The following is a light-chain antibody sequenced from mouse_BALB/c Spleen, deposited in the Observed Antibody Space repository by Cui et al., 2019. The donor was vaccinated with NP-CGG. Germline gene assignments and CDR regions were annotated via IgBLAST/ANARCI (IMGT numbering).Light chain of an antibody. CDR3: ALWYSNHWV. V-gene: IGLV1*01. Sequence: QPVVTQESAPTTSPGETVTLTCRSSTGAVTTNNYANWVQEKPDHLFTGLIGGTNNRAPGVPARFSGSLIGDKAALTITGAQTEDEAIYFCALWYSNHWVFGGGTKLTVL. CDR1: TGAVTTNNY. CDR2: GTN. J-gene: IGLJ1*01.